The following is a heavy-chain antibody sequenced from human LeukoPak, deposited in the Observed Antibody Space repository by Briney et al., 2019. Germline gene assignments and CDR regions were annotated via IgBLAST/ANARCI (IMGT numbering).Heavy chain of an antibody. D-gene: IGHD3-10*01. V-gene: IGHV4-4*09. Sequence: SETLSLTCTVSGGSISCYYWSWIRQPPGKGLEWIGYIYTSGSTNYNPSLKSRVTISVDTSKNQFSLKLSSVTAADTAVYYCARHRRALLDEAFDIWGQGTMVTVSS. J-gene: IGHJ3*02. CDR1: GGSISCYY. CDR3: ARHRRALLDEAFDI. CDR2: IYTSGST.